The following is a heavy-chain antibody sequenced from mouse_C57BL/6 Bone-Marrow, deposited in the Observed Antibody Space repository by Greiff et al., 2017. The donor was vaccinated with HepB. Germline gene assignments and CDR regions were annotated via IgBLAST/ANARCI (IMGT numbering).Heavy chain of an antibody. CDR2: IWSGGST. Sequence: VKVVESGPGLVQPSQSLSITCTVSGFSLTSYGVHWVRQSPGKGLEWLGVIWSGGSTDYNAAFISRLSISKDNSKSQVFFKMNSLQADDTAIYYCARNIREGYAMDYWGQGTSVTVSS. J-gene: IGHJ4*01. CDR3: ARNIREGYAMDY. CDR1: GFSLTSYG. V-gene: IGHV2-2*01. D-gene: IGHD3-1*01.